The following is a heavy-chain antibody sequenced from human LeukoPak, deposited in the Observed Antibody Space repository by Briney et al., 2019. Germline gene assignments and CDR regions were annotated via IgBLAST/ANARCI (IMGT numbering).Heavy chain of an antibody. J-gene: IGHJ6*02. Sequence: SETLSLTCTVSGGSISSYYWSWIRQPPGKGLEWIGYIYYSGSTNYNPSLKSRVTISVDTSKNQFSLKLSSVTAADTAVYYCATYSGYYDSSGYYGGYYYYYGMDVWGQGTTVTVSS. CDR2: IYYSGST. CDR1: GGSISSYY. CDR3: ATYSGYYDSSGYYGGYYYYYGMDV. V-gene: IGHV4-59*01. D-gene: IGHD3-22*01.